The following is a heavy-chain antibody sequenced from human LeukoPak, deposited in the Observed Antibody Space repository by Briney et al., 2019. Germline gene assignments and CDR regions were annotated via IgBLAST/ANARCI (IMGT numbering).Heavy chain of an antibody. J-gene: IGHJ4*02. V-gene: IGHV4-4*07. CDR3: ARAIWYGSGTTAFDY. CDR2: IYNSGST. CDR1: GGSISGYC. D-gene: IGHD3-10*01. Sequence: SETLSLTCTVSGGSISGYCWGWIRPAPGQGLEGIGRIYNSGSTNYNTNYNPSLTSRVTMPVDTSKNQFSLNPSSVSAADTALYSGARAIWYGSGTTAFDYWGQGTLVTVSP.